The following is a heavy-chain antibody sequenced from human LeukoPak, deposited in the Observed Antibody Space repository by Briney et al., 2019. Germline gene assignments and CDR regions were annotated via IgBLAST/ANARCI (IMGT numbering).Heavy chain of an antibody. Sequence: ASVKVSCKASGGTFSSYAISWVRQAPGQGPEWMGRIIPILGIANYAQKFQGRVTITADKSTSTAYMELSSLRSEDTAVYYCARAVTMVRGVSYGMDVWGQGTTVTVPS. J-gene: IGHJ6*02. CDR2: IIPILGIA. D-gene: IGHD3-10*01. V-gene: IGHV1-69*04. CDR3: ARAVTMVRGVSYGMDV. CDR1: GGTFSSYA.